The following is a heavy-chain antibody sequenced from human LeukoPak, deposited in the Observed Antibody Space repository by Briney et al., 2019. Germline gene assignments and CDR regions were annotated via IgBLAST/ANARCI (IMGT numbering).Heavy chain of an antibody. CDR3: ATYRQVLLPFES. CDR1: GFTFSSYA. J-gene: IGHJ4*02. CDR2: IFPSGGEI. V-gene: IGHV3-23*01. Sequence: GGSLRLSCAASGFTFSSYAMIWVRQPPGKGLEWVSSIFPSGGEIHYADSVKGRFTIFRDNSKSTLTLQMNSLRAEDTAIYYCATYRQVLLPFESWGQGTLVTVSS. D-gene: IGHD2-8*02.